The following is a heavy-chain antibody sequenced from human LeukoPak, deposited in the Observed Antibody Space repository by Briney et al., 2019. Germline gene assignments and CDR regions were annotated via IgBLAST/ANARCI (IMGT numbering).Heavy chain of an antibody. D-gene: IGHD3-22*01. J-gene: IGHJ4*02. Sequence: HPGGSLRLSCVASGFTFSTFGMTWVRQTPGNGLEWVSSISGGGDNTYYADSVKGRFTISRDNSKNTLYLQMNSLRAEDTAVYYCARVRNYYDSSGYYYEDYFDYWGQGTLVTVSS. CDR3: ARVRNYYDSSGYYYEDYFDY. CDR1: GFTFSTFG. V-gene: IGHV3-23*01. CDR2: ISGGGDNT.